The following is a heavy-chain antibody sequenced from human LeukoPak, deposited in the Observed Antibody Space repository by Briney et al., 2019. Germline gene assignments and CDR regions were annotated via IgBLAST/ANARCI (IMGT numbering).Heavy chain of an antibody. Sequence: ASVKVSCKASGYTFTGYYMHWVRQAPGQGLEWMGWINPNSGGTNYAQKFQGWVTMTRDTSISTAYMELSRLRSDDTAVYYCARGGPPGYSYGDADWFDPWGQGTLVTVSS. J-gene: IGHJ5*02. V-gene: IGHV1-2*04. CDR2: INPNSGGT. CDR3: ARGGPPGYSYGDADWFDP. D-gene: IGHD5-18*01. CDR1: GYTFTGYY.